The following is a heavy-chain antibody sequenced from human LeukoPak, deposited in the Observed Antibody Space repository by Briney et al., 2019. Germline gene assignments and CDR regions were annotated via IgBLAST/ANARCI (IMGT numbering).Heavy chain of an antibody. CDR2: INPSGGST. V-gene: IGHV1-46*01. Sequence: GASVKVSCKASGYTFTSYYMHWVRQAPGQGLEWMGIINPSGGSTSYAQKFQDRVTMTRDTSTSTVYMEMSSLRPEDTAVYYCARDRSSGWSPFDYWGQGTLVTVSS. CDR3: ARDRSSGWSPFDY. D-gene: IGHD6-19*01. J-gene: IGHJ4*02. CDR1: GYTFTSYY.